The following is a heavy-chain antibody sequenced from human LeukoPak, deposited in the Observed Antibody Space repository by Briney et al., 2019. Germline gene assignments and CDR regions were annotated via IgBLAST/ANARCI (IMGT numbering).Heavy chain of an antibody. Sequence: SETLSLTCAVYGGSFSGYYWSWIRQPPGKGLEWIGEINHSGSTNYNPSLKSRVTISVDTSKNQFSLKLSSVTAADTAVYYCARGCVAYGDYGGDWGQGTLVTVSS. J-gene: IGHJ4*02. CDR2: INHSGST. CDR1: GGSFSGYY. V-gene: IGHV4-34*01. CDR3: ARGCVAYGDYGGD. D-gene: IGHD4-17*01.